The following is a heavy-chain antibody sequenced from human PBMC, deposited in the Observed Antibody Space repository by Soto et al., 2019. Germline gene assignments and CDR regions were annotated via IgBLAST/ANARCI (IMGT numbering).Heavy chain of an antibody. CDR2: IRGKANSYET. CDR3: TSKYCSSASCHT. D-gene: IGHD2-2*01. J-gene: IGHJ5*02. Sequence: EVQLVESGGGLVQPGGSLKLSCVASGYTFSGSAFHWVRQASGKGLEWVGRIRGKANSYETAYAESVKGRFTISRGDSKYTAFLQMNGLKTEDTAVYYCTSKYCSSASCHTWGQGTRVTVSS. V-gene: IGHV3-73*01. CDR1: GYTFSGSA.